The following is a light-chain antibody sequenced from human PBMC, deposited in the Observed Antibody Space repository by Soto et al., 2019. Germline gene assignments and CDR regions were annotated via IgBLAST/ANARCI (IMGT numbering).Light chain of an antibody. J-gene: IGKJ4*01. V-gene: IGKV3-15*01. CDR2: GAS. Sequence: VMTQSPATLSVSPGERATLSCWASRSITSNLAWYQQKPGQAPRLLIYGASTRAPCIPDRFSGSGSGTQFTLNVRSLLSEDFAVYYCQQYNYWPLTFGGGTKVEIK. CDR3: QQYNYWPLT. CDR1: RSITSN.